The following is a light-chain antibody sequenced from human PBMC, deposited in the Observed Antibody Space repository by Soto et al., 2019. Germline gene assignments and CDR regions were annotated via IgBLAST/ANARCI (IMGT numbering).Light chain of an antibody. CDR1: QSVSTN. J-gene: IGKJ1*01. V-gene: IGKV3-15*01. CDR2: GAS. CDR3: QQYNNWPIT. Sequence: VMTQSPATLSVSPGERAALSCRASQSVSTNLAWYQQKPGQAPRLLIYGASTRATGIPARFSGSGSGTEFTLTISSLQSEDFEIYYCQQYNNWPITFGQGTKVDNK.